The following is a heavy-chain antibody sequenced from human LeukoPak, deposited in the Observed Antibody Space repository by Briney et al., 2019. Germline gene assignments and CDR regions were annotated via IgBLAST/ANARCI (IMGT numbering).Heavy chain of an antibody. Sequence: ASVKVSCKASGYTFTSYGISWVRQAPGQGLEWMGRINPNSGGTNYAQKFQGRVTMTRDTSISTAYMELSRLRSDDTAVYYCAKDRIQLWFAFDYWGQGTLVTVSS. CDR1: GYTFTSYG. V-gene: IGHV1-2*06. J-gene: IGHJ4*02. CDR2: INPNSGGT. CDR3: AKDRIQLWFAFDY. D-gene: IGHD5-18*01.